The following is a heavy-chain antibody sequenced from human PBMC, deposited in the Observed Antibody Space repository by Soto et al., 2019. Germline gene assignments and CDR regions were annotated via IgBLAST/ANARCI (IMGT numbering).Heavy chain of an antibody. CDR3: ARVPIVVVTATYFDY. V-gene: IGHV4-30-4*01. CDR1: GGSISSGDYY. J-gene: IGHJ4*02. CDR2: IYYSGST. Sequence: QVQLQESGPGLVKPSQTLSLTCTVSGGSISSGDYYWSWIRQPPGKGLEWIGYIYYSGSTYYNPSRKSRVTIPVDTSKNQFSLKLSSVTAADTAVYYCARVPIVVVTATYFDYWGQGTLVTVSS. D-gene: IGHD2-21*02.